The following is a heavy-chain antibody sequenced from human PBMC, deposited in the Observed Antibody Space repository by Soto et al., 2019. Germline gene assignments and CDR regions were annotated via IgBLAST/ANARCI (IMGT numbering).Heavy chain of an antibody. D-gene: IGHD3-16*01. CDR1: GFPFSDYS. CDR3: ARRGMTAFDY. CDR2: ISSTARNTV. J-gene: IGHJ4*02. V-gene: IGHV3-48*02. Sequence: EVHLVESGGGLVQPGGSLSLSCAASGFPFSDYSMNWVRQAPGKGLEWVSYISSTARNTVYYADSVRGRFTISRDNAKNSLYLQMSGLRDDDTAVYFCARRGMTAFDYWGQGIKVTVSS.